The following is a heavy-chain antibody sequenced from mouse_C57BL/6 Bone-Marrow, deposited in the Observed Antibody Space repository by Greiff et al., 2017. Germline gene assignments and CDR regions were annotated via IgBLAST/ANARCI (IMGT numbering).Heavy chain of an antibody. V-gene: IGHV1-69*01. CDR3: AKGLLSPFAY. D-gene: IGHD2-3*01. CDR1: GYTFTSYW. CDR2: LDPSASYT. J-gene: IGHJ3*01. Sequence: QVQLQQPGAELVMPGASVKLSCKASGYTFTSYWMHWVKQRPGQGLEWIGELDPSASYTNYNPKFKGKSTLTVDKSSSTAYMQLSSLTSEDAAVYYCAKGLLSPFAYWGQGTLVTVSA.